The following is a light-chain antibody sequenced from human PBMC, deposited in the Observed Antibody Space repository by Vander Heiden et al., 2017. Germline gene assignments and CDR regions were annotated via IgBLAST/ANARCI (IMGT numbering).Light chain of an antibody. CDR2: AAS. Sequence: DIQMTQSPSSLSASVGDRVTITCRASQSISSYLNWYQQKPGKAPKLLIYAASSLQSGVPSRFSGSGSVTDFTLTISSLQPEDFATYYCHQSDSTPHSFGGWTKVEMK. J-gene: IGKJ4*01. V-gene: IGKV1-39*01. CDR3: HQSDSTPHS. CDR1: QSISSY.